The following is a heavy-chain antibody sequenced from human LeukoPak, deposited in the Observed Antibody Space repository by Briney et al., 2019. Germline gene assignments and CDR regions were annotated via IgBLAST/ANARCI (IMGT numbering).Heavy chain of an antibody. CDR2: IKQDGSDN. Sequence: GGSLRLSCAASGLTFSNYWLSWVRQAPGKGLEGVANIKQDGSDNYFVDSVKGRFTISRDNAKNPLYLQVNSLRVGDTGVYFCSGNGGRPGWWSDNWFDPWGQGTLVTVSS. J-gene: IGHJ5*02. D-gene: IGHD2-15*01. CDR1: GLTFSNYW. V-gene: IGHV3-7*01. CDR3: SGNGGRPGWWSDNWFDP.